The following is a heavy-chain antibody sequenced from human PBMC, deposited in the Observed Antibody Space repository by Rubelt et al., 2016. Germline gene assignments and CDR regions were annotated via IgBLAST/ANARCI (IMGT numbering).Heavy chain of an antibody. CDR2: INHSGST. CDR3: ARHDYYDTSGYPY. J-gene: IGHJ4*02. Sequence: QVQLQQWGAGLLKPSETLSLTCAVYGGSFSGYYWSWIRQPPGKGLEWIGEINHSGSTYYNPSLKSRVTISEDTSKKQFPLNLKSVTAADTAVYYCARHDYYDTSGYPYWGQGTLVTVSS. D-gene: IGHD3-22*01. V-gene: IGHV4-34*01. CDR1: GGSFSGYY.